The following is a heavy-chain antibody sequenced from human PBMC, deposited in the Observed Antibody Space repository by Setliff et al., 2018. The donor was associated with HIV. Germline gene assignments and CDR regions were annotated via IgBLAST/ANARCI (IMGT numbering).Heavy chain of an antibody. Sequence: PGGSLRLSCAASGFTFNAFGMNWVRQAPGKGLEWVSSIITSGTYKYYADSVKGRFTISRDNAEDSLYLQMNSLRAEDTAVYYCARRGNYLGDAFDIWGQGTMVTV. CDR2: IITSGTYK. J-gene: IGHJ3*02. CDR3: ARRGNYLGDAFDI. V-gene: IGHV3-21*01. CDR1: GFTFNAFG. D-gene: IGHD1-26*01.